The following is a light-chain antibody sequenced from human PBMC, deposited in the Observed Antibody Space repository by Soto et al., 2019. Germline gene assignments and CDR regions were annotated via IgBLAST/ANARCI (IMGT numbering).Light chain of an antibody. CDR1: SSNIGAGRD. J-gene: IGLJ1*01. CDR3: QSYDSSLSGSEV. Sequence: QSVLTQPPSVSGAPGQRVTISCTGSSSNIGAGRDVHWYQHLPGTAPKLLIYGNGNRPSGVPDRFSGSKSGTSASLAITALQAEDEADYYCQSYDSSLSGSEVFGTGTKVTGL. CDR2: GNG. V-gene: IGLV1-40*01.